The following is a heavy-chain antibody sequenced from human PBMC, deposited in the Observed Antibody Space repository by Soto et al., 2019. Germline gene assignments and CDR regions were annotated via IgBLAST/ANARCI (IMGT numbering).Heavy chain of an antibody. V-gene: IGHV1-2*04. CDR2: INPNSGGT. J-gene: IGHJ3*02. CDR1: GYTFTGYY. Sequence: GASVKVSCKASGYTFTGYYMHWVRQAPGQGLEWMGWINPNSGGTNYAQKLQGWVTMTRDTSISTAYMELSRLRSDDTAVYYCARARETYYDFWSGYPDDAFDIWGQGTMVTVSS. D-gene: IGHD3-3*01. CDR3: ARARETYYDFWSGYPDDAFDI.